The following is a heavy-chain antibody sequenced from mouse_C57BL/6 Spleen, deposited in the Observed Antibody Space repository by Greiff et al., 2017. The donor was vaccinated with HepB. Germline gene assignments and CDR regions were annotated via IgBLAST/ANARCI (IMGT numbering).Heavy chain of an antibody. CDR3: ARYRNGYYDY. V-gene: IGHV7-3*01. CDR2: IRNKANGYTT. D-gene: IGHD2-3*01. Sequence: DVQLVESGGGLVQPGGSLSLSCAASGFTFTDYYMSWVRQPPGKALEWLGFIRNKANGYTTEYSASVKGRFTISRDNSQIILYLQMNALRAEDSATYYFARYRNGYYDYWGQGTTLTVSS. J-gene: IGHJ2*01. CDR1: GFTFTDYY.